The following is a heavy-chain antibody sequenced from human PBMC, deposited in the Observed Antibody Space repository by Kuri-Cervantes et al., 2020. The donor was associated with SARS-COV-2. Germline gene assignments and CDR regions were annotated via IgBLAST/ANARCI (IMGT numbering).Heavy chain of an antibody. V-gene: IGHV3-48*03. CDR2: ISSSGSTT. CDR1: GFTFSSYE. Sequence: LTCAASGFTFSSYEMNWVRQAPGKGLEKVSYISSSGSTTYYADSVKGRFTISRDNAKNSLYLQMNSLRAEDTAVDYCVREFLLDYWGQGTLVTVSS. J-gene: IGHJ4*02. CDR3: VREFLLDY. D-gene: IGHD2/OR15-2a*01.